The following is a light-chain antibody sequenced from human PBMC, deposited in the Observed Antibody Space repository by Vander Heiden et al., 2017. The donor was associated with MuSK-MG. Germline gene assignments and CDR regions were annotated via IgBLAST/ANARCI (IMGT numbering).Light chain of an antibody. J-gene: IGLJ2*01. CDR2: DDN. CDR1: SSNIGRNY. CDR3: GTWDASLNNGRV. Sequence: QSVLTQPPSVSAAPGQKVSIPCSGSSSNIGRNYASWYQQLPGTAPKLLIYDDNKRPSGIPDRFSGSRSGTSATLVITGLQTGDEADYYCGTWDASLNNGRVFGGGTKLTVL. V-gene: IGLV1-51*01.